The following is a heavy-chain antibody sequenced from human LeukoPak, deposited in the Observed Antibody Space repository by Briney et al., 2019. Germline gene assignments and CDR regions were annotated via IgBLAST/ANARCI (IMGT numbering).Heavy chain of an antibody. Sequence: GGSLRLSCAASGFTFSTCAMSWVSQAPGKGLEWVSAISGSGGSIYYADSVKGRFAISRDNPKNTLYLQMNSLRAEDTAVYYCAKDRDDSSGFYHDYWGQGTLVTVSS. CDR3: AKDRDDSSGFYHDY. CDR2: ISGSGGSI. V-gene: IGHV3-23*01. D-gene: IGHD3-22*01. CDR1: GFTFSTCA. J-gene: IGHJ4*02.